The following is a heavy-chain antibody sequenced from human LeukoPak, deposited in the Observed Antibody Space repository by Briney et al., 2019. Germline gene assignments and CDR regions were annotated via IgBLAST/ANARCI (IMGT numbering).Heavy chain of an antibody. V-gene: IGHV4-34*01. CDR2: INHSGST. J-gene: IGHJ4*02. CDR1: GGSFSGYY. CDR3: ARGEDQYYFDY. Sequence: SETLSLTCAVYGGSFSGYYWSWIRQPPGKGLEWIGEINHSGSTNYNPSLKSRVTISVDTSKNQFSLKLSSVTAADTAVYYCARGEDQYYFDYWGQGSLVTVSS.